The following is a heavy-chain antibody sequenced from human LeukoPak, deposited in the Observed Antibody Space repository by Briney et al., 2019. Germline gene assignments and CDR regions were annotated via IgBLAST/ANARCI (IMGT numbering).Heavy chain of an antibody. Sequence: GGSLRLSCAASGFTFSDYYMSWIRQAPGKGLEWVSYISSSGSTIYYADSVKGRLTISRDNAKNSPYLQMNSLRAEDTAVYYCATTVDIVYYFDYWGQGTLVTVSS. CDR2: ISSSGSTI. J-gene: IGHJ4*02. V-gene: IGHV3-11*01. CDR3: ATTVDIVYYFDY. CDR1: GFTFSDYY. D-gene: IGHD5-12*01.